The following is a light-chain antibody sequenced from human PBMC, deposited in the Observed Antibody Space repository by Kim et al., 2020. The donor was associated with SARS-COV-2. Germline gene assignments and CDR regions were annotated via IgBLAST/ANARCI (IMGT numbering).Light chain of an antibody. Sequence: EIVLTQSPGTLSLSPGERATLSCRASHSIRSSYLAWYQQKPGQAPRLLIYGASRRATAIPDRFSGSGSGTGFTLTINRLEPEDFAVYYCQQSGEGFGQGTKVDIK. CDR2: GAS. CDR3: QQSGEG. J-gene: IGKJ1*01. CDR1: HSIRSSY. V-gene: IGKV3-20*01.